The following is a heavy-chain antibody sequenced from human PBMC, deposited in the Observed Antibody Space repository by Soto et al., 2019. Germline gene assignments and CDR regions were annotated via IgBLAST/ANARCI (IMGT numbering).Heavy chain of an antibody. CDR1: GGSISSDYYH. Sequence: PSETLSLTCTVSGGSISSDYYHWTWIRQSPERGLEWIGYIHHSGSILYNPSLKSRVTISVDTSKNQFSLKLSSVTAADTAVYYCARDSWQLVPPGYYGMDVWGQGTTVTVSS. D-gene: IGHD6-6*01. CDR2: IHHSGSI. CDR3: ARDSWQLVPPGYYGMDV. V-gene: IGHV4-30-4*08. J-gene: IGHJ6*02.